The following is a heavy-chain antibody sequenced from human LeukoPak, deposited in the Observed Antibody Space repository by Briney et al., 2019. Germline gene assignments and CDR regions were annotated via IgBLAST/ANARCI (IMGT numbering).Heavy chain of an antibody. CDR3: AKVVTGPGDFDY. Sequence: GGSLRLSCAASGFTFSSYGMHWVRQAPGKGLEWVAVISYDGSNKYYADSVKGRFTISRDNSKNTLYLQMNSLRAEDTAVYYCAKVVTGPGDFDYWGQGTLVTVSS. J-gene: IGHJ4*02. D-gene: IGHD4-23*01. CDR2: ISYDGSNK. V-gene: IGHV3-30*18. CDR1: GFTFSSYG.